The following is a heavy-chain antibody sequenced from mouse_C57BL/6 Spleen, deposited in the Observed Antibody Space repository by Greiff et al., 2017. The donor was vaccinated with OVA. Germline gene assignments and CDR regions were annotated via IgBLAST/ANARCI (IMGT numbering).Heavy chain of an antibody. V-gene: IGHV1-15*01. CDR3: TRGGTTVVGGYFDY. D-gene: IGHD1-1*01. J-gene: IGHJ2*01. CDR1: GYTFTDYE. Sequence: VQLVESGAELVRPGASVTLSCKASGYTFTDYEMHWVKQTPVHGLEWIGAIDPETGGTAYNQKFKGKAILTSEQCSSTAYMELSSLTSEDSAVYYCTRGGTTVVGGYFDYWGQGTTLTVSS. CDR2: IDPETGGT.